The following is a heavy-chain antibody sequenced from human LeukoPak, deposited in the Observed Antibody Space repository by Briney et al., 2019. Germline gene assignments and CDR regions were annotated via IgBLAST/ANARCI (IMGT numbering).Heavy chain of an antibody. Sequence: GGSLRLSCAASGFTFSSYGMEWVRQAPGKGLEWVSSISSSSVYIYYADSVKGRFTISRDNAKNSLYLQMASLRAEDTAVYYCARDVGKAYFDYWGQGTLVTVSS. J-gene: IGHJ4*02. V-gene: IGHV3-21*01. D-gene: IGHD2-15*01. CDR3: ARDVGKAYFDY. CDR1: GFTFSSYG. CDR2: ISSSSVYI.